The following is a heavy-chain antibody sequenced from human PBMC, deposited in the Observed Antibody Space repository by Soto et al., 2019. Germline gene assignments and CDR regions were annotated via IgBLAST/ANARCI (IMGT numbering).Heavy chain of an antibody. CDR3: ARGPIAAAGTYYYYYGMDV. CDR2: INAGNGNT. J-gene: IGHJ6*02. V-gene: IGHV1-3*01. Sequence: ASVKVSCKASGYTFTSYGISWVRQAPGQGLEWMGWINAGNGNTKYSQKFQGRVTITRDTSASTAYMELSSLRSEDTAVYYCARGPIAAAGTYYYYYGMDVWGQGTTVTVSS. CDR1: GYTFTSYG. D-gene: IGHD6-13*01.